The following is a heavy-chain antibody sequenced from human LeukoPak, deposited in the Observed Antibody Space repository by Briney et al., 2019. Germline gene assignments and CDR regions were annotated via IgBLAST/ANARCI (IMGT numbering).Heavy chain of an antibody. CDR2: IKYSGST. CDR3: ARRSSRRYYDILTGPNWFDP. CDR1: GGSFSGYY. D-gene: IGHD3-9*01. J-gene: IGHJ5*02. V-gene: IGHV4-34*01. Sequence: SETLSLTCAVYGGSFSGYYWSWIRQPPGKGLEWIGEIKYSGSTNYNPSLKSRVTISVDTSKNQFSLKLSSVTAADTAVYYCARRSSRRYYDILTGPNWFDPWGQGTLVTVSS.